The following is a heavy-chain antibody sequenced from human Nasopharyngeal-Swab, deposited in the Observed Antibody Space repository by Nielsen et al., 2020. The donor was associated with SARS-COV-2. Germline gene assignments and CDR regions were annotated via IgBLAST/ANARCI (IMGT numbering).Heavy chain of an antibody. CDR3: ARERTAPGTLYYFDY. Sequence: WIRQPPGKGLEWIGEIYQSGSTTYSPSLKSRLTMSVDTSKNQFSLKLTSVTAADTALYYCARERTAPGTLYYFDYWGQGTPVTVSS. CDR2: IYQSGST. D-gene: IGHD1/OR15-1a*01. J-gene: IGHJ4*02. V-gene: IGHV4-30-4*01.